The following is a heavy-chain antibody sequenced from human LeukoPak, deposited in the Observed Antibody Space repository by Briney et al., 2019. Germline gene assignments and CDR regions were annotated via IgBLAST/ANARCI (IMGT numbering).Heavy chain of an antibody. D-gene: IGHD5-18*01. CDR2: INHSVST. V-gene: IGHV4-34*01. Sequence: PSETLSLTCAVYGGSFSGYYWSWIRQPPGKGLEWIGEINHSVSTNYGPSLKSRVTISVDTSKKQISLKLSSVTAADTAVYYCARAKEYGYTYGPGFGFDPWGQGTLVTVPS. CDR3: ARAKEYGYTYGPGFGFDP. J-gene: IGHJ5*02. CDR1: GGSFSGYY.